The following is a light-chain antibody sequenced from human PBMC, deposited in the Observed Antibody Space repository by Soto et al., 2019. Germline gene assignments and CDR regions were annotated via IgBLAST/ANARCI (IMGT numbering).Light chain of an antibody. J-gene: IGLJ1*01. Sequence: QSALAQPASVSGSPGQSITISCTVTSSDVGGYNYVSWYQLHPGKAPKLILYEVTNRPSGVSDRFSGSKSGNTASLTISGLQAEDEDDYYCSSYTSSTAYVFGTGTKVTVL. CDR3: SSYTSSTAYV. CDR1: SSDVGGYNY. CDR2: EVT. V-gene: IGLV2-14*01.